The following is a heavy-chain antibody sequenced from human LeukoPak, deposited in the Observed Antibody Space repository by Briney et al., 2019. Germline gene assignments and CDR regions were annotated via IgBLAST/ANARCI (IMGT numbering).Heavy chain of an antibody. CDR3: AKRGDCSGGSCYYFDS. D-gene: IGHD2-15*01. CDR2: ISYDGSNK. Sequence: GGSLRLSCAASGFTFRNYAMHWVRQAPGKGLEWVAVISYDGSNKYYANSVKGRFTISRDNSKNTLYLQMNSLGAEDTAVYYCAKRGDCSGGSCYYFDSWGQGTLVTVSS. CDR1: GFTFRNYA. V-gene: IGHV3-30*18. J-gene: IGHJ4*02.